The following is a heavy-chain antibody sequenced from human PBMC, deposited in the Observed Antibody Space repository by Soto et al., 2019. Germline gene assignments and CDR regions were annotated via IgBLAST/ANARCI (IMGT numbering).Heavy chain of an antibody. D-gene: IGHD6-13*01. CDR2: IRSKANSYAT. Sequence: EVQLVESGGGLVQPGGSLKLSCAASGFTFSGSAMHWVRQASEKGLEWVGRIRSKANSYATAYAASVKGRFTISRDDSKNTAYLQMNSLKTEDTAVYYCTRHKEQQLPLHYYYYYGMDVWGQGTTVTVSS. V-gene: IGHV3-73*02. J-gene: IGHJ6*02. CDR1: GFTFSGSA. CDR3: TRHKEQQLPLHYYYYYGMDV.